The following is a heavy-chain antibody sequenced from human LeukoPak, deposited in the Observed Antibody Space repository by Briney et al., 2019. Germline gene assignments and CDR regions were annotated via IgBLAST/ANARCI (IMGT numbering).Heavy chain of an antibody. CDR3: AGGGPASWFDP. D-gene: IGHD2-15*01. CDR2: IYHSGST. J-gene: IGHJ5*02. Sequence: SETLSLTCAVSGYSISSGYYWGWIRQPPGKGLEWIGSIYHSGSTYYNPSLKSRVTISVDTSKNQFSLKLSSVTAADTAVYYCAGGGPASWFDPWGQGTLVTVSS. V-gene: IGHV4-38-2*01. CDR1: GYSISSGYY.